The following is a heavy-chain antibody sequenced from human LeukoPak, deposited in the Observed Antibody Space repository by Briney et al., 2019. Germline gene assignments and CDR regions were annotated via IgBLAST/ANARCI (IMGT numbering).Heavy chain of an antibody. CDR3: AKDTPPEDYYDSSGYYRHFDY. CDR2: ISGDGGST. J-gene: IGHJ4*02. V-gene: IGHV3-43*02. CDR1: GFTFDDHA. D-gene: IGHD3-22*01. Sequence: PGGSLRLSCAASGFTFDDHAMHWVRQAPGKGLEWISLISGDGGSTYYADSVKGRFTISRDNSKNSLYLQMNSLRTEDTALYYCAKDTPPEDYYDSSGYYRHFDYWGQGTLVTVSS.